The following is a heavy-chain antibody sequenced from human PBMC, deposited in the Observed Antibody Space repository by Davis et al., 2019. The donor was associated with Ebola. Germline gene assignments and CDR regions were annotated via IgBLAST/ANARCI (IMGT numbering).Heavy chain of an antibody. V-gene: IGHV3-53*01. CDR3: ARETDY. CDR2: IYSGGST. Sequence: GESLKISCAASGFTFSSYSMSWVRQAPGKGLEWVSVIYSGGSTYYADSVKGRFTISRDNSKNTLYLQMNSLRAEDTAVYYCARETDYWGQGTLVTVSS. CDR1: GFTFSSYS. J-gene: IGHJ4*02.